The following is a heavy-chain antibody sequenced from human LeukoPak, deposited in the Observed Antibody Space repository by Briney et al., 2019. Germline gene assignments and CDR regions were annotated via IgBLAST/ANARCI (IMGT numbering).Heavy chain of an antibody. CDR3: ARHLAYGRLEY. CDR1: GVSIATSSYY. Sequence: SEALSLTCTVSGVSIATSSYYWGWIRQPPGKGLEWIGTIYYTGTTYYNPSLKSRVTISVDTSKNHFYLKLNFVTAADTAVYYCARHLAYGRLEYWGQGTLVTVSS. V-gene: IGHV4-39*01. CDR2: IYYTGTT. D-gene: IGHD3-10*01. J-gene: IGHJ4*02.